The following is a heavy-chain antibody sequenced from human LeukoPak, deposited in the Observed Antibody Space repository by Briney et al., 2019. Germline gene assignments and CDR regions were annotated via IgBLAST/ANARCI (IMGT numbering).Heavy chain of an antibody. D-gene: IGHD6-13*01. J-gene: IGHJ4*02. V-gene: IGHV4-59*01. Sequence: SETLSLTCTVSGGSISSYYWSWIRQPPGKGLEWIGYIYYSGSTNYNPSLKSRVTISVDTSKNQLSLKLSSVTAADTAVYYCARDLGIAAAGGFDYWGQGTLVTVSS. CDR1: GGSISSYY. CDR2: IYYSGST. CDR3: ARDLGIAAAGGFDY.